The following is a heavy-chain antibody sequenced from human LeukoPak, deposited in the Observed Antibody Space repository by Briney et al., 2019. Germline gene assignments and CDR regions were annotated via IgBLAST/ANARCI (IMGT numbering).Heavy chain of an antibody. D-gene: IGHD4/OR15-4a*01. CDR3: ARGDYYLDY. CDR1: GGSISRSSYY. V-gene: IGHV4-39*07. CDR2: IYYSGST. Sequence: SETLSLTCTVSGGSISRSSYYWGWIRQPPGKGLEWIGSIYYSGSTYYNPSLKSRVTILVDTSKNQFSLKLSSVTAADTAVYYCARGDYYLDYWGQGALVTVSS. J-gene: IGHJ4*02.